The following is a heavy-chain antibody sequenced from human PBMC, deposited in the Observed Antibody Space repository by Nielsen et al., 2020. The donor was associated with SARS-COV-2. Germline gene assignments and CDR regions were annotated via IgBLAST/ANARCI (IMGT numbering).Heavy chain of an antibody. V-gene: IGHV3-20*01. D-gene: IGHD1-26*01. CDR2: INWNGGST. CDR3: ARDLDGSFDAFDI. Sequence: LSLTCAASGFTFDDYGMSWVRQAPGKGLEWVSGINWNGGSTGYADSVKGRFTISRDNAKNSLYLQMNSLRAEDTALYHCARDLDGSFDAFDIWGQGTMVTVSS. CDR1: GFTFDDYG. J-gene: IGHJ3*02.